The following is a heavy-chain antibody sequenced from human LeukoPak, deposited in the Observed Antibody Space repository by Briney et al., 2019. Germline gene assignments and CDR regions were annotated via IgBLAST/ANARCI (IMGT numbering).Heavy chain of an antibody. CDR3: ARGSLKYSSSWFYNWFDP. CDR2: IYYSGST. D-gene: IGHD6-13*01. V-gene: IGHV4-59*01. CDR1: GGSISSYY. Sequence: SETLSLTCTVSGGSISSYYWSWIRQPPGKGLEWIGYIYYSGSTNYNPSLKSRVTISVDTSKNQFSLKLSSVTAVDTAVYYCARGSLKYSSSWFYNWFDPWGQGTLVTVS. J-gene: IGHJ5*02.